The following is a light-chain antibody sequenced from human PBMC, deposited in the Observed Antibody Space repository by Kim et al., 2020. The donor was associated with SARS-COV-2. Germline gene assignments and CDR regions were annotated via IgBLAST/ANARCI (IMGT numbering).Light chain of an antibody. V-gene: IGLV3-1*01. CDR3: QTWDRNMVI. Sequence: SYELTQPPSVSVSPGQITTITCSGDKLRDKYVYWYQQKPGQSPVLVMFQNSKRPSGIPERFSGSNSGNTATLTIRGTQTVDEADYYCQTWDRNMVIFGGG. J-gene: IGLJ2*01. CDR2: QNS. CDR1: KLRDKY.